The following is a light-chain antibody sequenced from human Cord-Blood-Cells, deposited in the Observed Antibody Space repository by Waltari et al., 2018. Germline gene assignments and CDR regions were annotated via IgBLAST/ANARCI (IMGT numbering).Light chain of an antibody. CDR2: DVS. Sequence: SAVTQPASVSGSPGESITLSCTGTSSDLGGYNYVSWYQHHPGKAPNLMIYDVSKRPSVVSYRCVCSTSGNTASMTISGLQDEDEAAYYCSSYTSSSTWVFGGGTKLPVL. J-gene: IGLJ3*02. CDR3: SSYTSSSTWV. V-gene: IGLV2-14*03. CDR1: SSDLGGYNY.